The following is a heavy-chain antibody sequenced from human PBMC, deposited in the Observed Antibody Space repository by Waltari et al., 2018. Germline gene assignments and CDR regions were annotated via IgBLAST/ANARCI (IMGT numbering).Heavy chain of an antibody. J-gene: IGHJ6*02. CDR2: IYYSGST. CDR3: ARAQYILDYYYGMDV. CDR1: GGSISSYY. Sequence: QVQLQESGPGLVKPSETLSLTCTVSGGSISSYYWSWIRLPPGKGLEWIGYIYYSGSTNYNPSLKSRVTISVDTSKNQFSLKLSSVTAADTAVYYCARAQYILDYYYGMDVWGQGTTVTVSS. V-gene: IGHV4-59*01. D-gene: IGHD6-6*01.